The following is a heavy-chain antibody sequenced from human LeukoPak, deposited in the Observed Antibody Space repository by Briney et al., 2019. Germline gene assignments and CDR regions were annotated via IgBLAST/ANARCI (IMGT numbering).Heavy chain of an antibody. Sequence: PGGSLRLSCAASGFTFSSYAMSWVRQAPGKRLEWVSAISGSGGSTYYADSVKGRFTISRDNSKNTLYLQMNSLRAEDTAVYYCAKVGATRYYYYYYMGVWGKGTTVTVSS. V-gene: IGHV3-23*01. D-gene: IGHD1-26*01. CDR1: GFTFSSYA. CDR2: ISGSGGST. J-gene: IGHJ6*03. CDR3: AKVGATRYYYYYYMGV.